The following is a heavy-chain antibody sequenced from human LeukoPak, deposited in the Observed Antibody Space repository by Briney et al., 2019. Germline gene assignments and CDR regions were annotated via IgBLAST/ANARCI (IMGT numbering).Heavy chain of an antibody. D-gene: IGHD4-17*01. J-gene: IGHJ5*02. CDR3: ARGRHGDFGNWFDP. Sequence: PSGTLSLTCTIFGGSINSSNWWNWVRQSPGKGLEWIGEIFRSGETNYNSSLESRLTISVDRTKNQFSLRLNSVTAADTAVYYCARGRHGDFGNWFDPWGQGTPVIVAS. CDR2: IFRSGET. V-gene: IGHV4-4*02. CDR1: GGSINSSNW.